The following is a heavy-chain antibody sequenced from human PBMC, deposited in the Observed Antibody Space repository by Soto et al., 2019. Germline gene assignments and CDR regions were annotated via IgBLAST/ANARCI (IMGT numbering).Heavy chain of an antibody. J-gene: IGHJ4*02. CDR1: GFTFSSYG. D-gene: IGHD5-12*01. V-gene: IGHV3-30*18. CDR2: ISYDGSNK. Sequence: QVQLVESGGGVVQPGRSLRLSCAASGFTFSSYGMHWVRQAPGKGLEWVAVISYDGSNKYYADSVKGRFTISRGNSKNTLYLQMNSLRAEDTAVYYCAKEYDIVATYFDYWGQGTLVTVSS. CDR3: AKEYDIVATYFDY.